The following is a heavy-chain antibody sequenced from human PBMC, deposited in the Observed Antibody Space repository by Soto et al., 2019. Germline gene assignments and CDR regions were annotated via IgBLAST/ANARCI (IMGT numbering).Heavy chain of an antibody. Sequence: PGGSLRLCCAAAGFTCVGFGGSCVLQAPGKGLEWVANIKQDGSEKYYVDSVKGRFTISRDNAKNSLYLQMNSLRAEDTAVYYCAREGQLEREYYYYMDVWGKGTTVTVSS. CDR1: GFTCVGFG. J-gene: IGHJ6*03. V-gene: IGHV3-7*01. CDR3: AREGQLEREYYYYMDV. D-gene: IGHD1-1*01. CDR2: IKQDGSEK.